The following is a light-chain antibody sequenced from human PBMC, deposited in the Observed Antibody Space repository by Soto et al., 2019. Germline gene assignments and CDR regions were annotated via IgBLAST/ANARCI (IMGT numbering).Light chain of an antibody. CDR3: QQYARRLT. CDR2: DAS. CDR1: QSVSGSY. V-gene: IGKV3-20*01. Sequence: DIVLTQSPGTLSLSPGERATLSCRASQSVSGSYLAWYQQKPGQVPSLLIYDASSRATGIPDRFSGSGSGTDFTLTITGLEPEDFAVYYCQQYARRLTFGGGTKVEVK. J-gene: IGKJ4*01.